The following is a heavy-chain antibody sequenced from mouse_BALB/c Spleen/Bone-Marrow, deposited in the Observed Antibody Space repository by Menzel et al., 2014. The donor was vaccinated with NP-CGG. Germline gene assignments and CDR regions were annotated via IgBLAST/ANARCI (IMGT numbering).Heavy chain of an antibody. CDR1: GFSLTSYG. CDR3: ARGYDYVSGFAY. CDR2: ILGDGST. Sequence: VQLQQSGPGLVAPSQSLSITCTVSGFSLTSYGVHWVRQPPGKGLEWLGVILGDGSTNYNSAIMSRLSISKDNSKSQVFLKMNSLQTDDTAMYYCARGYDYVSGFAYWGQGTLLTVSA. D-gene: IGHD2-4*01. V-gene: IGHV2-9*02. J-gene: IGHJ3*01.